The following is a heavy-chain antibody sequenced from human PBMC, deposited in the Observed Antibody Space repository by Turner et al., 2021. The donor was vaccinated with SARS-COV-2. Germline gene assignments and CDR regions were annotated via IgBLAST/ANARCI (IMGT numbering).Heavy chain of an antibody. CDR3: AREVSGSSNTGVYFDY. CDR2: IYSGGST. V-gene: IGHV3-66*01. J-gene: IGHJ4*02. Sequence: EAQLVASGGGLGQPGGSLRLCCAASGFTVSRNYMNWVRQAPGKGLEWVLIIYSGGSTFYSDSVKGRFTISRDNSKNTLDLQMNSLRAEDTAVYYCAREVSGSSNTGVYFDYWGQGTLVTVSS. D-gene: IGHD3-10*01. CDR1: GFTVSRNY.